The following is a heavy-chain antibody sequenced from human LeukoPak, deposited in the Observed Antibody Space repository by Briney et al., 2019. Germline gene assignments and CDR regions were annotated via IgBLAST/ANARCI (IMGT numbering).Heavy chain of an antibody. CDR2: TFFSGST. J-gene: IGHJ4*02. D-gene: IGHD2-15*01. CDR3: ARHGIDVLLKDYYFDY. CDR1: GGSLSSSTYH. V-gene: IGHV4-39*01. Sequence: PSETLSLTCTVSGGSLSSSTYHWGWVRQPPGKGLEWIGSTFFSGSTYYNPSLKSRVTISIDTSKNQFSLRLSSVTAADTAVYYCARHGIDVLLKDYYFDYWGQGTRVTVSS.